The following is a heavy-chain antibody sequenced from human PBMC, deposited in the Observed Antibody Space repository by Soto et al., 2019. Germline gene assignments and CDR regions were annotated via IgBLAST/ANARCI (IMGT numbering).Heavy chain of an antibody. CDR3: ARVLYYDFPAGMDV. J-gene: IGHJ6*02. Sequence: PGGSLRLSCASSGFTFSSYWMHWVRQAPGKGLVWVSRINSDGSSTSYADSVKGRFTISRDNAKNTLYLQMNSLRAEDTAVYYCARVLYYDFPAGMDVWGQGTTVTVSS. V-gene: IGHV3-74*01. CDR1: GFTFSSYW. D-gene: IGHD3-3*01. CDR2: INSDGSST.